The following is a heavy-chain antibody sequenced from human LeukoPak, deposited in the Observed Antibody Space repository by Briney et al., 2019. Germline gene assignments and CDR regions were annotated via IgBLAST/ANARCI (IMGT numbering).Heavy chain of an antibody. Sequence: ASVKGSCKASGYTFTTYGISWVRQAPGHGVEWMGWISDYNGHTNYAQKLQGRVTMTTDTSTSTDYMELRSLRSDDTAVYYCARDSGSYSGDYYYYMDVWGKGTTVTVSS. CDR2: ISDYNGHT. D-gene: IGHD1-26*01. CDR1: GYTFTTYG. J-gene: IGHJ6*03. CDR3: ARDSGSYSGDYYYYMDV. V-gene: IGHV1-18*01.